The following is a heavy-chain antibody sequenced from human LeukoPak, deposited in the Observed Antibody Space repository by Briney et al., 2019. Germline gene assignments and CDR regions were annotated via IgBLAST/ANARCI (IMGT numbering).Heavy chain of an antibody. D-gene: IGHD3-10*01. Sequence: SETLSLTCTVSGGSISSGSYYWSWIRQPAGKGLEWIGRIYTSGSTNYNPSLKSRVTISVDTSKNQFSLKLSSVAAADTAVYYCAREGSAMVRGVLVYWGQGTLVTVSS. CDR2: IYTSGST. CDR1: GGSISSGSYY. CDR3: AREGSAMVRGVLVY. V-gene: IGHV4-61*02. J-gene: IGHJ4*02.